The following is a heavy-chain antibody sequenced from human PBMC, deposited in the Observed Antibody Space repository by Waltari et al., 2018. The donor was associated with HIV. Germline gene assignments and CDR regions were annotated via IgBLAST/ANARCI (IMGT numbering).Heavy chain of an antibody. Sequence: QLQLQESGPGLVKPSETLSLTCTVSGGPINSSSYYWGWNRPPPGKGLEWIGNIYYSGRTYYKPALKSRVTISVDTSKNQFSLKLGSGTAADTAVYYCARDSSPILAAIDYWGQGTLVTVSS. D-gene: IGHD6-19*01. CDR1: GGPINSSSYY. CDR3: ARDSSPILAAIDY. V-gene: IGHV4-39*07. CDR2: IYYSGRT. J-gene: IGHJ4*02.